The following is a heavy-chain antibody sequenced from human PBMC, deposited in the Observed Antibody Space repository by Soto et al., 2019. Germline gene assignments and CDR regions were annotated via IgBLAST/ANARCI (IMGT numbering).Heavy chain of an antibody. J-gene: IGHJ5*02. CDR3: ARTQPYCSGGYCYWIDP. V-gene: IGHV4-61*01. CDR1: GDSLSTGSYY. D-gene: IGHD2-15*01. CDR2: IYYSGST. Sequence: QVQLQESGPGLVKPSDTLSLTCTVSGDSLSTGSYYWSWIRQPPGMGLEWIGCIYYSGSTNYNPSLKSRVTISVDTSKNQFSLKLSSVTAADTAVYYCARTQPYCSGGYCYWIDPWGQGTLVTVSS.